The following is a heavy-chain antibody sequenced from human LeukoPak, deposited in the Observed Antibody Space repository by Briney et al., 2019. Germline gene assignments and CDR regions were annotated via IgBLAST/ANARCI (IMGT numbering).Heavy chain of an antibody. CDR2: ISSSSSYI. D-gene: IGHD6-13*01. J-gene: IGHJ4*02. CDR1: GFTFSSYS. Sequence: GGSLRLSCAASGFTFSSYSRNWVRQAPGKGLEWVSSISSSSSYIYYADSVKGRFTVSRDNAKNSLYLQMNSLRAEDTAVYYCARVGVIAAASGYWGQGTLVTVSS. V-gene: IGHV3-21*01. CDR3: ARVGVIAAASGY.